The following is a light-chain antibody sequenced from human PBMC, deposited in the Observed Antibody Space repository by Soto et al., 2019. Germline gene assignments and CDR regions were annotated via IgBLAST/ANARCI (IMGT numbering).Light chain of an antibody. CDR1: SGHSTYV. CDR3: QTWGTGTVV. J-gene: IGLJ2*01. V-gene: IGLV4-69*01. CDR2: LNSDGSH. Sequence: QPVLTQSPSASASLGASVKLTCTLSSGHSTYVIAWHQQQPEKGPRYLMRLNSDGSHTKGDGIPDRFSGSSSGAERYLTISSLKAEDEADYYCQTWGTGTVVLGGGTKVTVL.